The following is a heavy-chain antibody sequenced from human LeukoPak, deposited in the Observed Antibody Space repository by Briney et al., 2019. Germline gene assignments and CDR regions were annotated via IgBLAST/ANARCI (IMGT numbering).Heavy chain of an antibody. J-gene: IGHJ4*02. D-gene: IGHD2-2*01. CDR2: IYYSGST. Sequence: SETLSLTCTVSGGSVDNYYWRWVRQPPGNGLEWIGYIYYSGSTNYNPSLKSRVTISVDTSKNQFSLKLSSVTAADTAVYHCARHPTTRYYFDYWGQGTMVTVSS. CDR3: ARHPTTRYYFDY. V-gene: IGHV4-59*08. CDR1: GGSVDNYY.